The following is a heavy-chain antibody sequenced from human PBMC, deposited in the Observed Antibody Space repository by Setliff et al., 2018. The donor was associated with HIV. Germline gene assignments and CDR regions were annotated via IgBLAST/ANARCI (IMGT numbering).Heavy chain of an antibody. CDR1: GYIFTSYG. J-gene: IGHJ4*02. D-gene: IGHD4-17*01. V-gene: IGHV1-18*01. CDR2: ISAYNGNT. Sequence: VASVKVSCKASGYIFTSYGITWVRQAPGQGPEWMGWISAYNGNTNYAQKLQGRVTMTTDTSTSTAYMELRSLRSDDTAVYYCARINDYGGNEGYFDYWGQGTLVTVSS. CDR3: ARINDYGGNEGYFDY.